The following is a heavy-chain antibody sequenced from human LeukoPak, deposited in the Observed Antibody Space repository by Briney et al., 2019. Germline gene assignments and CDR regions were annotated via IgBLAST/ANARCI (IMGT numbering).Heavy chain of an antibody. CDR3: ARVRNTALSAPDY. V-gene: IGHV4-30-4*01. CDR2: IYYSGST. J-gene: IGHJ4*02. CDR1: GGSISSGDYY. D-gene: IGHD5-18*01. Sequence: PSETLSLTCTVSGGSISSGDYYWSWIRQPPGKGLEWIVYIYYSGSTYYNPALKSRVTISVDTSKNQFSLKLSSVTAADTAVYYCARVRNTALSAPDYWGQGTLVTVSS.